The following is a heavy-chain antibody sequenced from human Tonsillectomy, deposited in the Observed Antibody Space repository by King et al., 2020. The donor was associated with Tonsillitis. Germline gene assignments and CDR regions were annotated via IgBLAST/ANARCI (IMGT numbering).Heavy chain of an antibody. J-gene: IGHJ4*02. CDR2: ISHSSTYI. D-gene: IGHD4-23*01. Sequence: QLVQSGGGLVKPGGSLRLSCAASGFTFSSYSMNWVRQAPGKGLEWVSSISHSSTYIYYADSMKGRFTISGDNAKNSLHLQMNSLRVEDTAVYYCARDSGGNSGFDYWGQGTLVTVSS. CDR3: ARDSGGNSGFDY. V-gene: IGHV3-21*01. CDR1: GFTFSSYS.